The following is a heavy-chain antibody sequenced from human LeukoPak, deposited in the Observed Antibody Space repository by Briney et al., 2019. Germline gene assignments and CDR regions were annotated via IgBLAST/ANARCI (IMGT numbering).Heavy chain of an antibody. V-gene: IGHV3-66*01. J-gene: IGHJ4*02. CDR2: IYRHGGT. CDR1: GFTVSTNY. D-gene: IGHD3-16*01. CDR3: ARDVIYASEIYSYGDS. Sequence: GGSLRLSCAASGFTVSTNYVSWVRQAPGKGLEWVSVIYRHGGTAYADSVQGRFSISRDNSKNTADLQMNSLRAEDTAVYYCARDVIYASEIYSYGDSWGQGTLVTVSS.